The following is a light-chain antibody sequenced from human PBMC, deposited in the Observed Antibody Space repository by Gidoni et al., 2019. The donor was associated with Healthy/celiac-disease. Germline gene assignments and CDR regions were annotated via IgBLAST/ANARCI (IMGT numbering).Light chain of an antibody. Sequence: QAVLTQPPSVSGTPGQRVTISCSGTYSSVGTNTVHWYQQCPGSAPRLLILNNSQRPSGVPDRCSGSKSGTSASLAISGLQSEDAADYFCASWEDTLNGPVFGGGTKVTVL. V-gene: IGLV1-44*01. CDR3: ASWEDTLNGPV. CDR2: NNS. CDR1: YSSVGTNT. J-gene: IGLJ3*02.